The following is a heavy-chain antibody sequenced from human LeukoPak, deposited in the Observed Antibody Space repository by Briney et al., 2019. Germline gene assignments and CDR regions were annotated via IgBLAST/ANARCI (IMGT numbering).Heavy chain of an antibody. CDR2: IYSGGST. Sequence: GGSLRLSCAASGFTVSSNYMSWVRQAPGKGLEWVSVIYSGGSTYYADSVKGRFTISRDNSKNTLYLQMNSLRAEDTAVYYCARAASGYYSGFDYWGQGTLVTVSS. CDR1: GFTVSSNY. V-gene: IGHV3-66*01. J-gene: IGHJ4*02. D-gene: IGHD5-12*01. CDR3: ARAASGYYSGFDY.